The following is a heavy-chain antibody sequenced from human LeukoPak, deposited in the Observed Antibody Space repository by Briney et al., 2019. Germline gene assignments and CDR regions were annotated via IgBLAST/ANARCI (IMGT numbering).Heavy chain of an antibody. Sequence: GGSLRLSCAASGFIFSNYTMNWVRQAPGKGLEWVSSISKSSTYIYYADAVKGRFTISRDNSKNTLYLQMNSLRAEDTAVYYCASEGYYYDSSGYYHFDYWGQGTLVTVSS. J-gene: IGHJ4*02. D-gene: IGHD3-22*01. CDR2: ISKSSTYI. V-gene: IGHV3-21*04. CDR1: GFIFSNYT. CDR3: ASEGYYYDSSGYYHFDY.